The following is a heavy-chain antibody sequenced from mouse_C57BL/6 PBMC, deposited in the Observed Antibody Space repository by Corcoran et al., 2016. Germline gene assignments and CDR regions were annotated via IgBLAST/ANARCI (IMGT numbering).Heavy chain of an antibody. V-gene: IGHV9-3*01. J-gene: IGHJ3*01. CDR1: GYTFTTYG. CDR3: ARDRAWFAY. CDR2: INTYSGVP. Sequence: QIQLVQSGPELKKPGETVKISCKASGYTFTTYGMSWVKQAPGKGLKWMGWINTYSGVPTYADDFKGRFAFSLETSASTAYLQINNLKNEDTSTYFCARDRAWFAYCGQGTLVTVSA.